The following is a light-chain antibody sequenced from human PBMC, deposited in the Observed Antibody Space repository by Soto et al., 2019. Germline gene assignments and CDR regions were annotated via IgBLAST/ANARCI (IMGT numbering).Light chain of an antibody. Sequence: QSALAQPPSASGSPGQSVTISCTGTSSDVGGYDYVSWYQQHPGKVPKLMIYEVNKRPSGVPDRFSGSKSGNTASLTVSGLQTEDEADYYCSSYAVSDSLVFGGGTKVTVL. CDR2: EVN. CDR1: SSDVGGYDY. V-gene: IGLV2-8*01. J-gene: IGLJ2*01. CDR3: SSYAVSDSLV.